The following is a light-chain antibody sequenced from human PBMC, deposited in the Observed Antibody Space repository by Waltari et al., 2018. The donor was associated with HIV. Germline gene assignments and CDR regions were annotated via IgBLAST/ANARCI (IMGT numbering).Light chain of an antibody. V-gene: IGLV1-40*01. J-gene: IGLJ2*01. CDR2: GNS. CDR3: QSYDSSLSGHAV. CDR1: TSNIGAGYD. Sequence: QSVLTQPPSVSGDPGQRVNIICTGSTSNIGAGYDVPWYQKLPGRAHKLIIYGNSNRPSGVPERFSGSKSGTSASLAITGVKAEDEADYYCQSYDSSLSGHAVCGGGTKLTVL.